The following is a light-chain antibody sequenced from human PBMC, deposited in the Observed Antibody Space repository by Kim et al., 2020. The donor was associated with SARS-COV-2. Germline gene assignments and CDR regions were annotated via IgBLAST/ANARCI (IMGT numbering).Light chain of an antibody. Sequence: SSELTQDPAVSVALGQTVRITCQGDSLRNYYATWYQQKPRQAPVLVIYGRNNRPSGIPDRFSGSTSGNTASLTISGAQAEDEADFYCQSRDSGGNVDFGGGTQLTVL. CDR3: QSRDSGGNVD. CDR1: SLRNYY. J-gene: IGLJ2*01. V-gene: IGLV3-19*01. CDR2: GRN.